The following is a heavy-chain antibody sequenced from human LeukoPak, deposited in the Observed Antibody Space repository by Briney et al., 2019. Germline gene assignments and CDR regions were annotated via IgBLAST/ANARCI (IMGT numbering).Heavy chain of an antibody. Sequence: GSLRLSCAASGFTFSSYGMHWVRQAPGKGLESVAVISYDGSNKYYADSVKGRFTISRDNSKNTLYLQMNSLRAEDTAVYYCAKVSICSSTSCSTSYFDYWGQGTLVTVSS. D-gene: IGHD2-2*01. J-gene: IGHJ4*02. CDR1: GFTFSSYG. V-gene: IGHV3-30*18. CDR2: ISYDGSNK. CDR3: AKVSICSSTSCSTSYFDY.